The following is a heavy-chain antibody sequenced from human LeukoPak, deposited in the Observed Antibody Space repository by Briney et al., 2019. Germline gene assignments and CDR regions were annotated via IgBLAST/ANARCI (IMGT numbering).Heavy chain of an antibody. J-gene: IGHJ3*01. CDR2: TYYRSKWYY. V-gene: IGHV6-1*01. CDR1: GDTVSSNSAA. Sequence: SQTLSHTCDISGDTVSSNSAAWNWIRQSPSRGLEWLGRTYYRSKWYYDYAVSVKSRITISPDTSKNQFSLQLNSVTADDTAVYYCARGFALDFWGQGTMVTASS. CDR3: ARGFALDF.